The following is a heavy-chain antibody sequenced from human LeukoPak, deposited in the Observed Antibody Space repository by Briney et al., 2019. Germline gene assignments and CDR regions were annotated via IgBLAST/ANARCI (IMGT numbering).Heavy chain of an antibody. D-gene: IGHD3-10*01. CDR1: GDSFGTYG. V-gene: IGHV1-69*05. Sequence: SVKVSCKASGDSFGTYGITWVRQALGQGLEWMGGFNPIFGSAQYAQKFQGRVTITMDVSARTVYMELSSLRSEDTAIYYCARDFGSGVFDPWGQGTLVTVSS. CDR3: ARDFGSGVFDP. CDR2: FNPIFGSA. J-gene: IGHJ5*02.